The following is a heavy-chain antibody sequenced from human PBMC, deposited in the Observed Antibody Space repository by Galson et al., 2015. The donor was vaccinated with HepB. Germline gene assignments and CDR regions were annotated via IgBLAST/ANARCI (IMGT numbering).Heavy chain of an antibody. J-gene: IGHJ3*02. CDR3: ARGRATYYDSSGYPPLLLDAFDI. CDR1: GFTFSSYE. D-gene: IGHD3-22*01. CDR2: ISSSGSTI. V-gene: IGHV3-48*03. Sequence: SLRLSCAASGFTFSSYEMNWVRQAPGKGLEWVSYISSSGSTIYYADSVKGRFTISRDNAKNSLYLQMNSLRAEDTAVYYCARGRATYYDSSGYPPLLLDAFDIWGQGTMVTVSS.